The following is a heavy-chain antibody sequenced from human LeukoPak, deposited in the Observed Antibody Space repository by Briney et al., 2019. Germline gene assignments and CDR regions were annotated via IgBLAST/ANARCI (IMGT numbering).Heavy chain of an antibody. CDR3: ARVWFGESFFDY. J-gene: IGHJ4*02. V-gene: IGHV3-53*01. CDR1: GFTVSSNY. Sequence: PGGSLRLSCAASGFTVSSNYMSWVRQAPGKGLEWVSVIYSGGSTYYADSVKGRFTISRDNSKNTLYLQMNSLRAEDTAVYYCARVWFGESFFDYWAREPWSPSPQ. CDR2: IYSGGST. D-gene: IGHD3-10*01.